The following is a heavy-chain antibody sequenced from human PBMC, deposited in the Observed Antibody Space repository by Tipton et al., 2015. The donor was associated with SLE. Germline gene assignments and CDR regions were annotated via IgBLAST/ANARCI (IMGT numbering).Heavy chain of an antibody. V-gene: IGHV4-39*07. CDR1: GGSISSSSYY. Sequence: TLSLTCTVSGGSISSSSYYWGWIRQPPGKGLEWIGSIYYSGSTYYNPSLKSRVTISVDTSKNQFSLKLSSVTAADTAVYYCARDPRAGGYWGQGTLVTVSS. CDR3: ARDPRAGGY. D-gene: IGHD1-14*01. CDR2: IYYSGST. J-gene: IGHJ4*02.